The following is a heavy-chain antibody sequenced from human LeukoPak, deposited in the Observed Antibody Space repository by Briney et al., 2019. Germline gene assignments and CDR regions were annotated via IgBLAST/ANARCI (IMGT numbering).Heavy chain of an antibody. CDR2: ISAYNGNT. Sequence: ASVKVSFKASGYTFTSYGISWVRQAPGQGLEWMGWISAYNGNTNYAQKLQGRVTMTTDTSTSTAYMELRSLRSDDTAVYYCARDICSSTSCYEDYWGQGTLVTVSS. J-gene: IGHJ4*02. CDR1: GYTFTSYG. V-gene: IGHV1-18*04. D-gene: IGHD2-2*01. CDR3: ARDICSSTSCYEDY.